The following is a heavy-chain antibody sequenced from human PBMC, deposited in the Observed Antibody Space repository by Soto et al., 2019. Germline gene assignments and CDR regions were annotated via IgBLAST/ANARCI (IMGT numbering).Heavy chain of an antibody. J-gene: IGHJ4*02. Sequence: SETLSLTCVVSGYSISSGYYWSWIRQPPGKGLEWIGNIYRSGSTYYNPSLKSRVTISVDTSKNQFSLKLSSVTAADTAVYYCARDGEWQLPYDYWGLGTLVTVSS. D-gene: IGHD2-15*01. CDR1: GYSISSGYY. CDR2: IYRSGST. V-gene: IGHV4-38-2*02. CDR3: ARDGEWQLPYDY.